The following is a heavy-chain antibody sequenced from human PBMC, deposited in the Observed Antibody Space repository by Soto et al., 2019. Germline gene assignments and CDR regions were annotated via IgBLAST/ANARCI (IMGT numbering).Heavy chain of an antibody. CDR2: ISSSSSYT. Sequence: GGSLRLSCAASGFTFSDYYMSWIRQAPGKGLEWVSYISSSSSYTNYADSVKGRFTISRDNAKNSLYLQMNSLRAEDTAVYYCARAEIYCSSTSCYVNWFDPWGQGTLVTVSS. CDR3: ARAEIYCSSTSCYVNWFDP. D-gene: IGHD2-2*01. V-gene: IGHV3-11*06. J-gene: IGHJ5*02. CDR1: GFTFSDYY.